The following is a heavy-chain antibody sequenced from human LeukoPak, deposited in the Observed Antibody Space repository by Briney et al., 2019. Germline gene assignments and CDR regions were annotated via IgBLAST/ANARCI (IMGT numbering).Heavy chain of an antibody. Sequence: GGSLRLCCAASGFTFSSYGMHWVRQAAGKGLEWVAVISYDGSNKYYADSVKGRFTISRDNSKNTLYLQMNSLRPEDTAVYYCARLASGSYLDYWGQGTLVTVSS. V-gene: IGHV3-30*03. J-gene: IGHJ4*02. CDR2: ISYDGSNK. CDR1: GFTFSSYG. CDR3: ARLASGSYLDY. D-gene: IGHD1-26*01.